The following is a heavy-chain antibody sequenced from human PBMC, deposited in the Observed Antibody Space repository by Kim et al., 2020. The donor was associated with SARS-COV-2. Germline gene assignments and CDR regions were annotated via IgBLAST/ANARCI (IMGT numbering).Heavy chain of an antibody. V-gene: IGHV3-48*03. CDR3: ARDRGVRGYGMDV. Sequence: GGSLRLSCAASGFTFSSYEMNWVRQAPGKGLEWVSYISSSGSTIYYADSVKGRFTISRDNAKNSLYLQMNSLRAEDTAVYYCARDRGVRGYGMDVWGQGTTVTVSS. D-gene: IGHD3-10*01. CDR2: ISSSGSTI. J-gene: IGHJ6*02. CDR1: GFTFSSYE.